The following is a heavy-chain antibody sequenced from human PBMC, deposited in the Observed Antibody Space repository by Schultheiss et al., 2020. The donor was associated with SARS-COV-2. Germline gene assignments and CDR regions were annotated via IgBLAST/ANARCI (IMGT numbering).Heavy chain of an antibody. D-gene: IGHD1-7*01. CDR2: IYYSGST. J-gene: IGHJ4*02. Sequence: SETLSLTCTVSGGSISSSSYYWGWIRQPPGKGLECIGSIYYSGSTYYNPSLKSRVTISVDTSKNQFSLKLSSVTAADTAVYYCARRLNWNYDYWGQGTLVTVSS. V-gene: IGHV4-39*01. CDR1: GGSISSSSYY. CDR3: ARRLNWNYDY.